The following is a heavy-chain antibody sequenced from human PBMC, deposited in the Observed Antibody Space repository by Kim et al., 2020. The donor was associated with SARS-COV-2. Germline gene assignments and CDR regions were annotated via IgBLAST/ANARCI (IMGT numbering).Heavy chain of an antibody. V-gene: IGHV3-7*01. CDR3: ARDGELYSSGEDAFDI. CDR1: GFTFSSYW. D-gene: IGHD6-19*01. Sequence: GGSLRLSCAASGFTFSSYWMTWVRQAPGKGLEWVANIKQDGNQKYYVDSVKGRFTISRDNAKNALYLQMNSLRAEDTAVYYCARDGELYSSGEDAFDIWGQGAMVTVSS. J-gene: IGHJ3*02. CDR2: IKQDGNQK.